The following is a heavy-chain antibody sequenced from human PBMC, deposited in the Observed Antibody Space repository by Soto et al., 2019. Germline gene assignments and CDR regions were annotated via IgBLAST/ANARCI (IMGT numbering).Heavy chain of an antibody. J-gene: IGHJ4*02. CDR2: IKQDGSEK. V-gene: IGHV3-7*03. CDR1: GFTFSSYW. D-gene: IGHD2-15*01. Sequence: EVQLVESGGGLVQPGGSLRLSCAASGFTFSSYWMSWVRQAPGKGLEWVANIKQDGSEKYYVDSVKGRFTISRDNAKNSLYRQRNSLRAEDTAVYYCARGGVATETRGYYYFDYWGQGTLVTVSS. CDR3: ARGGVATETRGYYYFDY.